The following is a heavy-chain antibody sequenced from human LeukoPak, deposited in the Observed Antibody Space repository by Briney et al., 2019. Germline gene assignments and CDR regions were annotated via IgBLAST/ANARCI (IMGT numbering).Heavy chain of an antibody. J-gene: IGHJ4*02. CDR2: INSGRSDT. Sequence: GESLKISCKGSGYSFSSYWIGWVRQMPGKGLEWMGIINSGRSDTRYSPPFQGQVTISADESISTSYLHWTSLKASDTAMYYCARQPYCGGDCYFYDYWGQGALVTVSS. V-gene: IGHV5-51*01. CDR3: ARQPYCGGDCYFYDY. CDR1: GYSFSSYW. D-gene: IGHD2-21*02.